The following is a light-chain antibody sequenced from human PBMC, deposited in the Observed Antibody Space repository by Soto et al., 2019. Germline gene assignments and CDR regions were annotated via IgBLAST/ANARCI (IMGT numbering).Light chain of an antibody. CDR3: QSADSGGTVV. V-gene: IGLV3-25*03. CDR2: KDS. J-gene: IGLJ2*01. CDR1: ALPKQY. Sequence: SYELRQPPSVSVSPGQTARITCSGDALPKQYSYWYQQKPGQAPVLVIYKDSERPSGIPERFSGSSSGTTVTLTISGVQAEDEADYHCQSADSGGTVVFGGGTKVTVL.